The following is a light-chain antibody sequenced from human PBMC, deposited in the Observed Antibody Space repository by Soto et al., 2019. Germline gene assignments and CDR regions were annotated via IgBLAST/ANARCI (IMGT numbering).Light chain of an antibody. CDR3: CLYIGATTYV. V-gene: IGLV2-14*01. Sequence: QSALTQPASVSGSPGQSITISCTGTSSDVGAYNYVSWYQQHPGKAPKLMIYEVTNRPSGISDRFSGSKSGNTASLTISGLQPGDEADYYCCLYIGATTYVFGTGTKLTVL. CDR1: SSDVGAYNY. CDR2: EVT. J-gene: IGLJ1*01.